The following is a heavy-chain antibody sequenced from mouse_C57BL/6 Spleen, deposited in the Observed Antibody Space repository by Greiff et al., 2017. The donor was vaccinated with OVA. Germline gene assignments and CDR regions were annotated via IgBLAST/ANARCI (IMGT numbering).Heavy chain of an antibody. J-gene: IGHJ2*01. D-gene: IGHD1-1*01. CDR3: ARHEDKDGDGRVGSSHFDY. CDR1: GYTFTEYT. V-gene: IGHV1-62-2*01. Sequence: QVQLQQSGAELVKPGASVKLSCKASGYTFTEYTIHWVKQRSGQGLEWIGWFYPGSGSIKYNEKFKDKATLTADKSSSTVYMELSRLTSEDSAVYFCARHEDKDGDGRVGSSHFDYWGQGTTLTVSS. CDR2: FYPGSGSI.